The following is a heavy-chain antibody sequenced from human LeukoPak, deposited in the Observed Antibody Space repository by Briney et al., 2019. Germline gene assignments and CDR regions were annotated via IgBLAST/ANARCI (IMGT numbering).Heavy chain of an antibody. Sequence: GGSLRLSRAASGFTFSSYWMSWVRQAPGKGLEWVANIKQDGSEKYYVDSVKGRSTISRDNAKNSLYLQMNSLRAEDTAVYYCARDPYGDYAWFDPWGQGTLVTVSS. V-gene: IGHV3-7*01. J-gene: IGHJ5*02. CDR2: IKQDGSEK. D-gene: IGHD4-17*01. CDR1: GFTFSSYW. CDR3: ARDPYGDYAWFDP.